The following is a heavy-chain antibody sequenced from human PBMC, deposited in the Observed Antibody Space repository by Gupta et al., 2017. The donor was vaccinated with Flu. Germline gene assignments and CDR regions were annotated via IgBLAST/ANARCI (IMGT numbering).Heavy chain of an antibody. CDR3: ARDYEMRVAMRIFGD. D-gene: IGHD3-16*01. V-gene: IGHV1-2*02. CDR2: LNPETGGT. CDR1: GYTFTDHY. Sequence: QVRLVQSGAEVKKPGASVKVSCTASGYTFTDHYMHWVRQVPGQGLEWMGWLNPETGGTRYAQKFEGRVIMTRDTSINTAYMELPRLTSDDTAVYYCARDYEMRVAMRIFGDWGQGTLVTVSS. J-gene: IGHJ4*02.